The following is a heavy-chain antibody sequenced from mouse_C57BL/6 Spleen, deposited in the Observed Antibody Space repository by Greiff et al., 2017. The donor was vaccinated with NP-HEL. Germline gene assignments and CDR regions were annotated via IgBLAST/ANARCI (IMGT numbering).Heavy chain of an antibody. Sequence: EVQLQESGGGLVQPKGSLKLSCAASGFTFNTYAMHWVRQAPGKGLEWVARIRSKSSNYATYYADSVKDRFTISRDDSQSMLYLQMNNLKTEEKARYSGVGGGSYPGGYFDVWGTGTTVTVSS. V-gene: IGHV10-3*01. CDR3: VGGGSYPGGYFDV. D-gene: IGHD2-10*01. CDR1: GFTFNTYA. CDR2: IRSKSSNYAT. J-gene: IGHJ1*03.